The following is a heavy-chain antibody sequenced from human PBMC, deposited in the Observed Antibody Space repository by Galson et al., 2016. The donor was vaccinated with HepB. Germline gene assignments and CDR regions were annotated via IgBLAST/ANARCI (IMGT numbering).Heavy chain of an antibody. V-gene: IGHV1-18*01. CDR2: ISAYNGNT. CDR3: ARVAGRGWQATITVVTPDRYFQA. D-gene: IGHD4-23*01. J-gene: IGHJ1*01. CDR1: GYTFTSFG. Sequence: SVKVACKASGYTFTSFGISWVRQAPGQGLEWMGWISAYNGNTNYAQKLQGRVTMTTHTSTSTAYMELRSLRSDDTAVYYWARVAGRGWQATITVVTPDRYFQAWGQGTLVTVSS.